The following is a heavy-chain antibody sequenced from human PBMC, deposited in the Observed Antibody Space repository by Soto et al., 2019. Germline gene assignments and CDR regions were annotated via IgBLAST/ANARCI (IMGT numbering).Heavy chain of an antibody. V-gene: IGHV1-69*13. J-gene: IGHJ4*02. CDR2: FIPVYRTL. CDR3: ATGVIWIGYFTVDS. CDR1: GGSYGKSA. Sequence: SVKVSCKASGGSYGKSAINWLRQTHGQGLEWLGGFIPVYRTLNYAQKFQGRVTITADESTGTAYMTLSSLASDDTAVYYCATGVIWIGYFTVDSWGQGTRVTVSS. D-gene: IGHD3-3*01.